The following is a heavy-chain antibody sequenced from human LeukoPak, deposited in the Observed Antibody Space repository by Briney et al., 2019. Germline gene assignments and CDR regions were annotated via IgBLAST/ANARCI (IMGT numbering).Heavy chain of an antibody. D-gene: IGHD3-22*01. J-gene: IGHJ4*02. V-gene: IGHV1-18*01. CDR3: ARGSPPRRNYDSRGYYSYYFDY. CDR1: GYTFTSYG. CDR2: ISAYNGNT. Sequence: ASVKVSCKASGYTFTSYGISWVRQAPGQGLEWMGWISAYNGNTHYAQKLQGRVTMTTDTSTSTVYMELRSMRSDDTAVYYCARGSPPRRNYDSRGYYSYYFDYWGQGTLVTVSS.